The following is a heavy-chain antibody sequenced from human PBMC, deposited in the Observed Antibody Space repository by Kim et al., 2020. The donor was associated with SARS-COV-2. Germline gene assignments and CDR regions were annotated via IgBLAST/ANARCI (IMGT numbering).Heavy chain of an antibody. CDR1: GGTFSSYA. CDR3: AIYSSGGIFYFGY. D-gene: IGHD6-19*01. Sequence: SVKVSCKASGGTFSSYAISWVRQAPGQGLEWMGGIIPIFGTANYAQKFQGRVTITADESTSTAYMELSSLRSEDTAVYYCAIYSSGGIFYFGYWGQGTLVPVSS. V-gene: IGHV1-69*13. J-gene: IGHJ4*02. CDR2: IIPIFGTA.